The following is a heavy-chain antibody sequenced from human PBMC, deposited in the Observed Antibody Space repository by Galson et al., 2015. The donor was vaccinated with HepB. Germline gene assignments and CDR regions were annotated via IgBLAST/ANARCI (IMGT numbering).Heavy chain of an antibody. CDR3: ETAGGQNFDWLLLIVRS. V-gene: IGHV3-23*01. CDR1: GLTLRSSA. D-gene: IGHD3-9*01. J-gene: IGHJ5*02. Sequence: SLRLPCPAPGLTLRSSAKYWIPQAPGPGLERGSSISGSGNSAFYADSVKGRFPISRSPSTTTLYLQHNARKTDDTAVYFCETAGGQNFDWLLLIVRSWGQGTQIAVS. CDR2: ISGSGNSA.